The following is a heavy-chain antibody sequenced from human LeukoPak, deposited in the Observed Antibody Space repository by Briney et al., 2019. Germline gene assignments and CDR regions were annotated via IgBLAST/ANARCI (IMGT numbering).Heavy chain of an antibody. Sequence: SETLSLTCAVYGGSFSGYYWSWIRQPPGKGLEWIGEINHSGSNNYNPSLKSRVTISVDTSKSQFSLNLSSVSATDTAVYYCARHTLVGARNAFDIWGQGTMVTISS. J-gene: IGHJ3*02. CDR1: GGSFSGYY. CDR3: ARHTLVGARNAFDI. D-gene: IGHD1-26*01. CDR2: INHSGSN. V-gene: IGHV4-34*01.